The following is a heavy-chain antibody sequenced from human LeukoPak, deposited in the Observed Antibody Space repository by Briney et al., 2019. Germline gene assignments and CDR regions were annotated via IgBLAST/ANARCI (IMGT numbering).Heavy chain of an antibody. D-gene: IGHD3-10*01. CDR1: GFTFSSYA. V-gene: IGHV3-23*01. Sequence: GGSLRLSCAASGFTFSSYAMSWVRQAPGKGLECVSAISGSGGSTYYADSVKGRFTISRDNSKNTLYLQMNGLRAEDTAVYYCAKDLGGSGSYGPFYYYGMDVWGQGTTVTVSS. CDR2: ISGSGGST. CDR3: AKDLGGSGSYGPFYYYGMDV. J-gene: IGHJ6*02.